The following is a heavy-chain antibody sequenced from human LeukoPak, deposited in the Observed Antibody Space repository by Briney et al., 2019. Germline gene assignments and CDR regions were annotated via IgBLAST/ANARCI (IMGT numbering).Heavy chain of an antibody. CDR2: INHSGST. D-gene: IGHD5-12*01. CDR1: GGSISSSSYY. CDR3: ARGGYSGYDRLGY. Sequence: MSSETLSLTCTVSGGSISSSSYYWSWIRQPPGKGLEWIGEINHSGSTNYNPSLKSRVTISVDTSKNQFSLKLSSVTAADTAVYYCARGGYSGYDRLGYWGQGTLVTVSS. J-gene: IGHJ4*02. V-gene: IGHV4-39*07.